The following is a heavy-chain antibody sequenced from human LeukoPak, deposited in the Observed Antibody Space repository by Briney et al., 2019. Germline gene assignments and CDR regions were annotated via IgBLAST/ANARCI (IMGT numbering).Heavy chain of an antibody. Sequence: SSQTLSLTCTVSGGSISSGDYYWSWIRQPPGKGLEWIGYIYYSGSTSYNPSLKSRITISVDTSKNQFSLKLSSVTAADTAVYYCARVQVRKSYTSTTVWGDYFDYWGQGTLVTVSS. CDR2: IYYSGST. CDR1: GGSISSGDYY. V-gene: IGHV4-30-4*01. D-gene: IGHD3-16*01. J-gene: IGHJ4*02. CDR3: ARVQVRKSYTSTTVWGDYFDY.